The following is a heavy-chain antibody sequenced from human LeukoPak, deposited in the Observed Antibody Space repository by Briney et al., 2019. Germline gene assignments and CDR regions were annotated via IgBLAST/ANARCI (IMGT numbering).Heavy chain of an antibody. CDR3: ARGCSGGSCYLEYFDY. V-gene: IGHV1-18*01. D-gene: IGHD2-15*01. CDR1: GYTFTSYG. CDR2: ISAYNGNT. Sequence: ASVKVSCKASGYTFTSYGISWVRQAPGQGLEWMGWISAYNGNTNYAQKLQGRVTMTTDTSTSTAYMELRSLRSDVTAVYYCARGCSGGSCYLEYFDYWGQGTLVTVSS. J-gene: IGHJ4*02.